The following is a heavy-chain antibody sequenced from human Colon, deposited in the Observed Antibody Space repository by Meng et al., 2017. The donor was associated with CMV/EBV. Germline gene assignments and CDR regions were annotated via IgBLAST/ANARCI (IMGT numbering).Heavy chain of an antibody. CDR1: GYTFFTHA. CDR3: ARDLGAFHYSSGWQTPPHFDY. Sequence: QFHLVQSGADVKNPGASVTVSCKASGYTFFTHAINWVRQAPGQGLEWMGWFNPDNGNINYAQKLQCRVTLTTDTSTSTAYMELRSLRSDDTAVYYCARDLGAFHYSSGWQTPPHFDYWGQGTLVTVSS. J-gene: IGHJ4*02. CDR2: FNPDNGNI. V-gene: IGHV1-18*01. D-gene: IGHD6-19*01.